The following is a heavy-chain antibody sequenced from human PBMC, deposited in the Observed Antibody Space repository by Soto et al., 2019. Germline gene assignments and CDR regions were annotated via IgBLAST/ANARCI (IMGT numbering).Heavy chain of an antibody. CDR2: INHSGST. V-gene: IGHV4-34*01. CDR1: GGSFSGYY. J-gene: IGHJ4*02. Sequence: PSETLPLTCADYGGSFSGYYWSWIRQPPGKGLEWIGEINHSGSTNYNPSLKSRVTISVDTSKNQFSLKLSSVTAADTAVYYCARLWGIIAPRPFDYWGQGTLVTVSS. D-gene: IGHD6-6*01. CDR3: ARLWGIIAPRPFDY.